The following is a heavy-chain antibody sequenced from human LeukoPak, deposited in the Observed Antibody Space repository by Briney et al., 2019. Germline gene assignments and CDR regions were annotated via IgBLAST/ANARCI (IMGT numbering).Heavy chain of an antibody. CDR3: ARAGTGDRSAVFDY. CDR2: INHNGYT. Sequence: SETLSLTCAAYGLPFSGYYWNWIRQPPGKGLEWIGEINHNGYTNYNPSLESRVTISVDTSKSQFSLKVYSLTAADTAVYFCARAGTGDRSAVFDYWGQEILVTVSS. J-gene: IGHJ4*02. D-gene: IGHD7-27*01. V-gene: IGHV4-34*01. CDR1: GLPFSGYY.